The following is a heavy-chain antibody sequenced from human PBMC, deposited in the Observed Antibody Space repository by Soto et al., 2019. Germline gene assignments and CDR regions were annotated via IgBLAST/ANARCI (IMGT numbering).Heavy chain of an antibody. CDR2: TYYRSKWYN. CDR1: GDSVSSNSAL. Sequence: SQTLSLTCAISGDSVSSNSALWNWIRQSPSRGLEWLGRTYYRSKWYNEYAASVKGRITINPDTSKNQFSLQLNSVTPEDTAVYYCTRGVMAASQKYYYYYGMDVWGQGTTVTVSS. J-gene: IGHJ6*02. CDR3: TRGVMAASQKYYYYYGMDV. V-gene: IGHV6-1*01. D-gene: IGHD3-16*01.